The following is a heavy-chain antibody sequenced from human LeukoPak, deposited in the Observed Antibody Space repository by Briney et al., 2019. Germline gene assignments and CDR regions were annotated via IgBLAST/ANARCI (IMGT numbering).Heavy chain of an antibody. D-gene: IGHD3-22*01. V-gene: IGHV5-51*01. J-gene: IGHJ6*02. CDR2: IYPGDSDT. CDR3: ARLVSSGYYPEYYYYGMDL. CDR1: GYSFTSYW. Sequence: GESLKISCKGSGYSFTSYWIGWVRQMPGKGLEWRGIIYPGDSDTRYSPSFLGQVTISADKSISTAYLQWSSLRASDTAMYYCARLVSSGYYPEYYYYGMDLWGQGTTVTVSS.